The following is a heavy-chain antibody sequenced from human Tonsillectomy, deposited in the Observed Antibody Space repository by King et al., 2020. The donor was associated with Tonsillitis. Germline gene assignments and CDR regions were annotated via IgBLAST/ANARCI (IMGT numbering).Heavy chain of an antibody. CDR3: ARGQWGFDF. CDR2: IKGDGSEK. Sequence: QLVQSGGGLVQPGGSLRLSCAASGFTFSSYWMSWVRQAPGKGLEWVANIKGDGSEKRYVESVKGRFTISRDNAKNSLSLQMDSPRAEDTAMYYCARGQWGFDFWGQGTLVTVSS. J-gene: IGHJ4*02. CDR1: GFTFSSYW. D-gene: IGHD6-19*01. V-gene: IGHV3-7*03.